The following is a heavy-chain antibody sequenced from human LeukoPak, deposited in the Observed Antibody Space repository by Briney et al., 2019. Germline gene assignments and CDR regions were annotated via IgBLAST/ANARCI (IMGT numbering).Heavy chain of an antibody. D-gene: IGHD3-10*02. Sequence: PSETLSLTCAVYGGSFSGYYWSWIWQPPGKDLEWIAYIDNGGSTNYNPSLKTRATISLDTSKNQFSLKLTSVTAADTAVYYCARMVGRYFDYWGQGTLVTVSS. J-gene: IGHJ4*02. CDR2: IDNGGST. CDR1: GGSFSGYY. V-gene: IGHV4-34*11. CDR3: ARMVGRYFDY.